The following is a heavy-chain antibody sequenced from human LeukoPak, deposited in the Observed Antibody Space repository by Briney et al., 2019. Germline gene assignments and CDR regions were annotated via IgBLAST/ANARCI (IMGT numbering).Heavy chain of an antibody. Sequence: ASVKVSCKASGYTFTGYYMHWVRQAPGQGLEWMGWINPNSGGTNYAQKFRGRVTMTRDTSISTAYMELSRLRSDDTAVYYCAREMPIAAAGSAEYFQHWGQGTLVTVSS. CDR1: GYTFTGYY. CDR2: INPNSGGT. J-gene: IGHJ1*01. V-gene: IGHV1-2*02. CDR3: AREMPIAAAGSAEYFQH. D-gene: IGHD6-13*01.